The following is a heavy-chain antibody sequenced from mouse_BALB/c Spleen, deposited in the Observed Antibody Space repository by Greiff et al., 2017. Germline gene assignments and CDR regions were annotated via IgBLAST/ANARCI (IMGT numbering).Heavy chain of an antibody. V-gene: IGHV5-6-4*01. Sequence: EVKLEESGGGLVKPGGSLKLSCAASGFTFSSYTMSWVRQTPEKRLEWVATISSGGSYTYYPDIVKGRFTISRDNAKNTLYLQMSSLKSEDTAMYYCTREYGNYFDYWGQGTTLTVSS. J-gene: IGHJ2*01. CDR2: ISSGGSYT. CDR3: TREYGNYFDY. D-gene: IGHD2-10*02. CDR1: GFTFSSYT.